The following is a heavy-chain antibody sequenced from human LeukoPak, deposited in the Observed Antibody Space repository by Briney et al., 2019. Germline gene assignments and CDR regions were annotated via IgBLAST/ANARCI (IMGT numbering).Heavy chain of an antibody. CDR2: ISGSGGRT. J-gene: IGHJ4*02. Sequence: EPGGSLRLSCAASGFTFSSYAMSWVRQAPGKGLEWVSDISGSGGRTYYADSVKGRFTISRDNSKNTLYLQMNSRRVEDTAVYYCAKAIGMGSAGVFDYCGQRTLVTVSS. CDR3: AKAIGMGSAGVFDY. D-gene: IGHD6-19*01. V-gene: IGHV3-23*01. CDR1: GFTFSSYA.